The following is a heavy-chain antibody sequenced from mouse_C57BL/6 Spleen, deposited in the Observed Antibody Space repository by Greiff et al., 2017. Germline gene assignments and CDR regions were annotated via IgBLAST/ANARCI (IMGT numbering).Heavy chain of an antibody. CDR2: IDPSDSGT. V-gene: IGHV1-52*01. D-gene: IGHD1-1*01. CDR3: ARRSSYLDY. Sequence: QVQLKQPGAELVRPGSSVKLSCKASGYTFTSYWMHWVKQRPIQGLEWIGNIDPSDSGTHYNQKFKDKATLTVDKSSSTAYMQLNSLTSEDSAVYYCARRSSYLDYWGQGTTLTVSS. J-gene: IGHJ2*01. CDR1: GYTFTSYW.